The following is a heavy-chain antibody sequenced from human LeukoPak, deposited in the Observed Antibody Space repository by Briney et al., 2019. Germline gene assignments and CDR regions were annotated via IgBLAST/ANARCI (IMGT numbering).Heavy chain of an antibody. D-gene: IGHD3-9*01. V-gene: IGHV1-69*05. CDR3: ASGPAGILTGYYSENFDY. J-gene: IGHJ4*02. Sequence: ASVKVSCKASGGTFSSYAISWVRQAPGQGLEWMGGMIPIFGTANYAQKFQGRVTITTDESTSTAYMELSSLRSEDTAVYYCASGPAGILTGYYSENFDYWGQGTLVTVSS. CDR2: MIPIFGTA. CDR1: GGTFSSYA.